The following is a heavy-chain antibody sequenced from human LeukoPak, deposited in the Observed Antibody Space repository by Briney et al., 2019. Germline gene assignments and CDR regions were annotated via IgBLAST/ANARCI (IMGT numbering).Heavy chain of an antibody. Sequence: PSETLSLTCTVSGYSIRSGYFWGWIRQPPGKGLEWIGSIYHSGSTYYDPSLKSRVTISVDTSKNQFSLKLSSVTAADTAVYYCARIGSGSGSYYLYYFDYWGQGTLVTVSS. D-gene: IGHD3-10*01. CDR2: IYHSGST. V-gene: IGHV4-38-2*02. CDR1: GYSIRSGYF. J-gene: IGHJ4*02. CDR3: ARIGSGSGSYYLYYFDY.